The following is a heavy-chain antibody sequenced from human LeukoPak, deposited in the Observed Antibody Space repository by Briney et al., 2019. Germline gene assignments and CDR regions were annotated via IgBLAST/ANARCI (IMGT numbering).Heavy chain of an antibody. CDR2: ISGSGVST. CDR1: GFTFSSYA. D-gene: IGHD5-18*01. J-gene: IGHJ4*02. CDR3: AKDMDTTMVTYFDY. V-gene: IGHV3-23*01. Sequence: GGSLRLSCAASGFTFSSYAMSWVRQAPGKGLEGVSAISGSGVSTYYVDSVKGRFTISRDNSKNTLYLQINSLRAEDTAVYYCAKDMDTTMVTYFDYWGQGTLVTVSS.